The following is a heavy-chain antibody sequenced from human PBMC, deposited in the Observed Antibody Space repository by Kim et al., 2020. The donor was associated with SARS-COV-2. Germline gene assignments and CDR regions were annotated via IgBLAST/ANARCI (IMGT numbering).Heavy chain of an antibody. CDR3: ASFPPSNAGAFDA. CDR1: GRSVSSYY. CDR2: MFYGGTT. D-gene: IGHD2-8*01. J-gene: IGHJ3*01. Sequence: SETLSLTCTVSGRSVSSYYWSWIRQPPGKGLECIGHMFYGGTTYYNPSLKSRVTLSVDTSNNQFSLTLTSVTAADTAVYYCASFPPSNAGAFDAWGHGTMVTVSS. V-gene: IGHV4-59*02.